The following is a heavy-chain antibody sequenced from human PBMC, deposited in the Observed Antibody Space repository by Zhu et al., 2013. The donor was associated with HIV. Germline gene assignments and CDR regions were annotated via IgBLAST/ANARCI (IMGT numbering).Heavy chain of an antibody. V-gene: IGHV1-46*02. CDR2: INPSGGST. CDR1: GNSFNNYH. J-gene: IGHJ2*01. CDR3: ARDPAPAGAWYFDL. D-gene: IGHD2-2*01. Sequence: QVQLVQSGAEVKKPGASVKIYCRTSGNSFNNYHMHWVRQAPGQGLEWMGRINPSGGSTINTQKFQGRVTMTRDTSISTAYMELNWLTSDDTAVYFCARDPAPAGAWYFDLWGRGTLVTVSS.